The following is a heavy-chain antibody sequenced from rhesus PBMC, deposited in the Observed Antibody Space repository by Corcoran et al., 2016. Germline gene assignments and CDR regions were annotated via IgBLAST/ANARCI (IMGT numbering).Heavy chain of an antibody. J-gene: IGHJ4*01. CDR3: ARRVIAAASFDY. D-gene: IGHD6-31*01. Sequence: QVQLQESGPGLVKPSETLSLTCAVSGGSISGYYYWCWIRQRPGKGLDWIGSIYGSGGGTNYNPSHKNRVTISIDTSKNQFSLKLSSVTAADTAVYYCARRVIAAASFDYWGQGVLVTVSS. CDR1: GGSISGYYY. CDR2: IYGSGGGT. V-gene: IGHV4-106*01.